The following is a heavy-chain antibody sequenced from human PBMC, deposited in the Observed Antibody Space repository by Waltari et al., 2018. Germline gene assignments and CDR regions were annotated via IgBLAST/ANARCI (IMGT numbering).Heavy chain of an antibody. Sequence: VQLVQSGAEVKKPGASVKASCKASGYTFTSNDINWVRQATGQGHEWLGWINPNNGNTGYAQNFQGRVTLTRDTSKSTAYMELSSLRSEDTAVYYCARTVCSSTDCDGFDYWGQGTLVTVSS. V-gene: IGHV1-8*01. D-gene: IGHD2-2*01. J-gene: IGHJ4*02. CDR1: GYTFTSND. CDR3: ARTVCSSTDCDGFDY. CDR2: INPNNGNT.